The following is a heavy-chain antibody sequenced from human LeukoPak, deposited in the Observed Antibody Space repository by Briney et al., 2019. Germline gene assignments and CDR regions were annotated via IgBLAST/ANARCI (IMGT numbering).Heavy chain of an antibody. CDR3: ARDSYGTGRYNWFDP. CDR1: GYSFTSYG. J-gene: IGHJ5*02. Sequence: ASVTASCKASGYSFTSYGISWVRQAPGQGLEWMGWISANSGKTEYAQKLQGRVTMTTDTSTTTAYMELRSLTSDDTAVGYCARDSYGTGRYNWFDPWGQGTLVTVSS. CDR2: ISANSGKT. V-gene: IGHV1-18*01. D-gene: IGHD3-10*01.